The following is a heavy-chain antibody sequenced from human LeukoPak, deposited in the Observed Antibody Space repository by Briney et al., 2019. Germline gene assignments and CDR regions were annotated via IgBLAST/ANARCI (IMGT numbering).Heavy chain of an antibody. CDR2: IYYSGST. D-gene: IGHD4-17*01. CDR3: ARVPDYGGNPWFDP. Sequence: PSQTLSLTCTVSGGSISSGGYYWSWIRQHPGKGLEWIGYIYYSGSTYYNPSLKSRVTISVDTSKNQFSRKLSSVTAADTAVYYCARVPDYGGNPWFDPWGQGTLVTVSS. J-gene: IGHJ5*02. V-gene: IGHV4-31*03. CDR1: GGSISSGGYY.